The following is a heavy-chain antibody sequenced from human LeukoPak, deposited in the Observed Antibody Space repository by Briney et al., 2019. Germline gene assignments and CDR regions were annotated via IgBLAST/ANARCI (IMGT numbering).Heavy chain of an antibody. J-gene: IGHJ5*02. V-gene: IGHV1-69*13. CDR1: GGTFSSYA. Sequence: GASVKVSCKASGGTFSSYAISWVRQAPGQGLEWMGGIIPIFGTANCAQKFQGRVTITADESTSTAYMELSSLRSEDTAVYYCARVSNKGYYDSSGPQGPWGQGTLVTVSS. CDR3: ARVSNKGYYDSSGPQGP. CDR2: IIPIFGTA. D-gene: IGHD3-22*01.